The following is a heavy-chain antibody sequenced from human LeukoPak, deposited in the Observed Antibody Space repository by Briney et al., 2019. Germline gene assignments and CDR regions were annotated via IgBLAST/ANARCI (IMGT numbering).Heavy chain of an antibody. V-gene: IGHV3-23*01. CDR2: INSAGST. J-gene: IGHJ4*02. CDR1: GFTFSSYA. Sequence: GGSLRLSCAASGFTFSSYAMSWVRQAPGKGLEWVSAINSAGSTYYGDSVRGRFTISRDNSKNVFYLQMNSLRAEDTALYYCAKDQNTVATAPFDYWGQGTLVTVSS. CDR3: AKDQNTVATAPFDY. D-gene: IGHD4-17*01.